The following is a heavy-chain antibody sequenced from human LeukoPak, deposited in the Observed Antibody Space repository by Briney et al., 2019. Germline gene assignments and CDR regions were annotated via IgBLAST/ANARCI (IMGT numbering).Heavy chain of an antibody. CDR3: ARDLAPDRINPVDY. V-gene: IGHV1-18*01. J-gene: IGHJ4*02. D-gene: IGHD1-14*01. CDR2: ISAYNGNT. CDR1: GYTFTSYG. Sequence: ASVKVSCEASGYTFTSYGISWVRLAPAQGLEWMGWISAYNGNTNDAQKLQGSVTMTTDTSTSTAYMELRSLRSDDTAVYYCARDLAPDRINPVDYWGQGTRVTVSS.